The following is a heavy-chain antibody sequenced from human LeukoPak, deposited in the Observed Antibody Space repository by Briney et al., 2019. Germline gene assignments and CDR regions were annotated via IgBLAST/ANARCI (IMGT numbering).Heavy chain of an antibody. J-gene: IGHJ4*02. D-gene: IGHD3-22*01. CDR1: GFTFSSYG. Sequence: PGRSLRLSCAASGFTFSSYGMHWVRQTPGKGLEWVAVISYDGSNKYYADSVKGRFTISRDNSKNTLYLQMNSLRAEVTAVYYCAKFPIAWDSSGYLEDWGQGTLVTVSS. V-gene: IGHV3-30*18. CDR3: AKFPIAWDSSGYLED. CDR2: ISYDGSNK.